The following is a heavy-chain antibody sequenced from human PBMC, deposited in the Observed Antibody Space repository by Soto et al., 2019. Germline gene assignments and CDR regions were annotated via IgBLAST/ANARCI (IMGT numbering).Heavy chain of an antibody. CDR1: GGTFTSYY. Sequence: ASVKVSCKASGGTFTSYYMHWVRQAPGQGLEWMGIINPSGGSTSYAQKFQGRVTMTRDTSTSTVYMELSSLRSEDTAVYYCARCPRDIVVVVAAQDGMDVWGQGTTVTVSS. D-gene: IGHD2-15*01. V-gene: IGHV1-46*01. CDR3: ARCPRDIVVVVAAQDGMDV. CDR2: INPSGGST. J-gene: IGHJ6*02.